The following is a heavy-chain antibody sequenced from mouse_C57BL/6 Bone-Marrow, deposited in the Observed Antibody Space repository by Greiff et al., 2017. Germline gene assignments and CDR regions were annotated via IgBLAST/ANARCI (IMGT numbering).Heavy chain of an antibody. D-gene: IGHD2-4*01. V-gene: IGHV1-81*01. CDR3: ARGRQKFYDEYDGAMDY. J-gene: IGHJ4*01. CDR2: INPNNGGT. CDR1: GYTFTSYG. Sequence: QVQLKQSGAELARPGASVKLSCKASGYTFTSYGISWVKQRTGQGLAWIGDINPNNGGTSYNQKFKGKATLTVDKSSSTAYMELRSLTSEDSAVYYCARGRQKFYDEYDGAMDYWGQGTSVTVSS.